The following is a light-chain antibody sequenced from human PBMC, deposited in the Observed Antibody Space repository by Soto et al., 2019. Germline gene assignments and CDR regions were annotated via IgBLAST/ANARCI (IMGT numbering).Light chain of an antibody. V-gene: IGLV2-23*02. J-gene: IGLJ1*01. CDR2: E. CDR3: CSYVGATTYV. CDR1: SSDIGAYDL. Sequence: QSALTQPASVSGSPGQSITISCSGTSSDIGAYDLVSWYQQHPGRAPKLIIYEVSHRFSGSTSGVTASLTISGLQAEDEAEYYCCSYVGATTYVFGSGTKLTVL.